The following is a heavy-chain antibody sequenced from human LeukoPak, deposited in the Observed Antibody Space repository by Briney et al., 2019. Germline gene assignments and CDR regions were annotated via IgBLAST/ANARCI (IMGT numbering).Heavy chain of an antibody. CDR1: VGSFGGYY. CDR2: INHSGST. CDR3: ARGPPPLGYCSGGSCYSMRNWFDP. D-gene: IGHD2-15*01. J-gene: IGHJ5*02. Sequence: PSETLSLTCAVHVGSFGGYYWSWIRQPPGKGLEWIGEINHSGSTNYNPSLKSRVTISVDTSKNQFSLKLSSVTAADTAVYYCARGPPPLGYCSGGSCYSMRNWFDPWGQGTLVTVSS. V-gene: IGHV4-34*01.